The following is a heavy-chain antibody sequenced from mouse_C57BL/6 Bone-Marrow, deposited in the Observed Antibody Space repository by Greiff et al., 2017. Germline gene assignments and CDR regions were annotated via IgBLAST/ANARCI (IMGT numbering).Heavy chain of an antibody. V-gene: IGHV1-72*01. CDR3: VCDLYGYDDYFDY. CDR2: IDPNGGGT. D-gene: IGHD2-2*01. Sequence: QVQLQQHGAELVKPGASVKLSCKASGYTFTSYWMHWVKQRPGRGLEWIGRIDPNGGGTKYNEKFKGKATLTVDKPSSTAYMQLSSLTSEDAAVYYCVCDLYGYDDYFDYWGQGTTLTVSS. J-gene: IGHJ2*01. CDR1: GYTFTSYW.